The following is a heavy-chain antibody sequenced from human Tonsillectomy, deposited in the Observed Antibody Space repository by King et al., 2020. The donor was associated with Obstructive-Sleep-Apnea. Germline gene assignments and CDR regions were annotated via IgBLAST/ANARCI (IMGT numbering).Heavy chain of an antibody. CDR3: ARGDQIVMESTARFYGLDV. J-gene: IGHJ6*02. CDR1: GSPFSSYT. CDR2: VIPLFNIA. Sequence: QLVQSGAQVKKPGSSVKVSCKASGSPFSSYTISWVRQAPGQGLEWMGGVIPLFNIADYSQKFQGRVTINADKSTSSAYMDLSSLTSEDTAVYYCARGDQIVMESTARFYGLDVWGQGTTVTVSS. D-gene: IGHD1-1*01. V-gene: IGHV1-69*17.